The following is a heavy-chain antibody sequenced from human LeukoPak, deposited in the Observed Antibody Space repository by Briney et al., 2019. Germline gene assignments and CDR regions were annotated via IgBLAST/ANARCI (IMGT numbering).Heavy chain of an antibody. D-gene: IGHD6-19*01. Sequence: GGSLRLSCAVSGFTFSSYAMTWVRQAPGEGLEWVSAISGTGANTYYADSVKGRFTTSRDNPRSTLYLQMNSLSNEGTAVYYCAYADNNGWYYFDYWGQGTLVTVSS. J-gene: IGHJ4*02. CDR3: AYADNNGWYYFDY. V-gene: IGHV3-23*01. CDR1: GFTFSSYA. CDR2: ISGTGANT.